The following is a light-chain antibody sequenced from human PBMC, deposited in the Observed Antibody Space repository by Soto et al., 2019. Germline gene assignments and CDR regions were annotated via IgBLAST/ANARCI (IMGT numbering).Light chain of an antibody. CDR1: QSVGRN. V-gene: IGKV3-15*01. CDR2: GAS. CDR3: QQYQKWPPIT. Sequence: IVMTQSPATLSASPGERVTFSCRASQSVGRNLAWYQQKPGHGPRLLIYGASSRATGIPDRFSGSGSGTEFTLTITGLQSEDFAVYYCQQYQKWPPITFGQGTRLEIK. J-gene: IGKJ5*01.